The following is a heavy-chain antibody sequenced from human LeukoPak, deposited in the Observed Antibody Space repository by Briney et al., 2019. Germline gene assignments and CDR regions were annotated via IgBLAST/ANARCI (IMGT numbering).Heavy chain of an antibody. CDR3: ARAFQSLGGLSLPDY. J-gene: IGHJ4*02. CDR1: GYTFTNYA. Sequence: VSVKVSCKASGYTFTNYAMNWVRQAPGQGLEWMGWIHPSTGNPAYAQGFTGRFVFSLDTSVSTTYLQISSLKAEDTAVYFCARAFQSLGGLSLPDYWGQGTLVTVSS. CDR2: IHPSTGNP. D-gene: IGHD3-16*02. V-gene: IGHV7-4-1*02.